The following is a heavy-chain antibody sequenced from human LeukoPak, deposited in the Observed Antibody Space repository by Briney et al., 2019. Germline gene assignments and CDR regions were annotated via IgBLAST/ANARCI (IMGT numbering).Heavy chain of an antibody. D-gene: IGHD6-6*01. CDR2: IWYGGSNE. Sequence: PGTSLRLSCTASGFSFRDNAMHWVRQAPGKGLEWVSIIWYGGSNEKYADSVKGRFTISRDNSKNTVYLQMNSPRVEDTAMYYCARGGMSARPDYWGQGTLVTVSS. V-gene: IGHV3-33*01. CDR1: GFSFRDNA. CDR3: ARGGMSARPDY. J-gene: IGHJ4*02.